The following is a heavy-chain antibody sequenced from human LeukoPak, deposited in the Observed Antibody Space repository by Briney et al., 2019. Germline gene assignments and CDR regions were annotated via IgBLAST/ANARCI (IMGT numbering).Heavy chain of an antibody. J-gene: IGHJ4*02. CDR2: IYYSGST. CDR1: GGSISSYY. V-gene: IGHV4-59*01. Sequence: SETLSLTCTVSGGSISSYYWSWIRRPPGKGLEWIGYIYYSGSTNYNPSLKSRVTISVDTSKNQFSLKLSSVTAADTAVYYCARTTDWYYQFDYWGQGTLVTVSS. CDR3: ARTTDWYYQFDY. D-gene: IGHD2-21*02.